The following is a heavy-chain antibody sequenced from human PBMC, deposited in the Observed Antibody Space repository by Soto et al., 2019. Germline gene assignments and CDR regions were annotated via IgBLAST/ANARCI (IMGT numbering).Heavy chain of an antibody. D-gene: IGHD2-2*02. J-gene: IGHJ5*02. V-gene: IGHV1-18*01. CDR2: ISAYNGNT. CDR3: ARDLVVVPAAIALDP. Sequence: AASVKVSCKASGYTFTSYGISWVRQAPGQGLEWMGWISAYNGNTNYAQKLQGRVPMTTDTSTSTAYMELRSLRSDDTAVYYCARDLVVVPAAIALDPWGQGTLVTVSS. CDR1: GYTFTSYG.